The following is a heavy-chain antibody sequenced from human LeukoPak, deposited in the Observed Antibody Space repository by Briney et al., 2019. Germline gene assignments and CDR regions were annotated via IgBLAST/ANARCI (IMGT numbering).Heavy chain of an antibody. J-gene: IGHJ4*02. Sequence: SETLSLTCAVYGGSFSGYYWSWIRQPPGKGLEWIGEINHSGTTNYNPSLKSRVTISVDTSKNQFSLKLTSVTAADTAVYYWARGPQSRFDYWGQGTLVTVSS. CDR2: INHSGTT. V-gene: IGHV4-34*01. CDR3: ARGPQSRFDY. CDR1: GGSFSGYY.